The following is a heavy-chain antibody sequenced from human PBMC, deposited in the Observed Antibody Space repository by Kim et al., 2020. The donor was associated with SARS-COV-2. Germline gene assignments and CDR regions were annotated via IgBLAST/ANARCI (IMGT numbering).Heavy chain of an antibody. CDR3: ARARYGSGLNYFDY. J-gene: IGHJ4*02. CDR1: GGSFSGYY. D-gene: IGHD3-10*01. Sequence: SETLSLTCAVYGGSFSGYYWSWIRQPPGKGLEWIGEINHSGSTNYNPSLKSRVTISVDTSKNQFSLKLSSVTAADTAVYYCARARYGSGLNYFDYWGQGTLVTVSS. V-gene: IGHV4-34*01. CDR2: INHSGST.